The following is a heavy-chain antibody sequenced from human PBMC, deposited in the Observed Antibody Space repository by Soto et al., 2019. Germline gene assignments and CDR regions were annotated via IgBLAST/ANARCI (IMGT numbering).Heavy chain of an antibody. CDR3: ARPGGWPLPGGAFDI. J-gene: IGHJ3*02. CDR2: ISYAGNNR. D-gene: IGHD1-26*01. Sequence: QLQLVESGGGVVQPGRSLTLSCAASGFTFSTYTMHWVRQAPGKGLEWLAVISYAGNNRYYAESVKGRFTISRDNSKNTRYLQMNSLRAEDTAVYYCARPGGWPLPGGAFDIWGQGTVVTVSS. V-gene: IGHV3-30-3*01. CDR1: GFTFSTYT.